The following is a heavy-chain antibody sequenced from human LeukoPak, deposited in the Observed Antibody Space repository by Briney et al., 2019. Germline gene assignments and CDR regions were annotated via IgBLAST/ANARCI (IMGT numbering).Heavy chain of an antibody. CDR2: ISGSGGST. D-gene: IGHD3-22*01. CDR1: GFTFSSYA. CDR3: AKDRGIIVVALIDY. Sequence: PGGSLRLSCAASGFTFSSYAMSWVRQAPGKGLEWVSAISGSGGSTYYADSVKGRFTISRDNSKNTLYLHMNSLRAEDTAVYYCAKDRGIIVVALIDYWGQGTLVTVSS. V-gene: IGHV3-23*01. J-gene: IGHJ4*02.